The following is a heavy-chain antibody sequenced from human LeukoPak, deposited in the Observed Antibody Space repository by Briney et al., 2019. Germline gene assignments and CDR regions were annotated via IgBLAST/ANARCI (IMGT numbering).Heavy chain of an antibody. CDR3: ARGTMVRGVIDWFDP. J-gene: IGHJ5*02. D-gene: IGHD3-10*01. V-gene: IGHV1-2*02. Sequence: GASVKVSCKASGYTFTGYYMHWVRRAPGQGLEWMGWINPNSGATNYAQKFQGRVTMTRDTSISTAYMELSRLRSDDTAVYYCARGTMVRGVIDWFDPWGQGTLVTVSS. CDR1: GYTFTGYY. CDR2: INPNSGAT.